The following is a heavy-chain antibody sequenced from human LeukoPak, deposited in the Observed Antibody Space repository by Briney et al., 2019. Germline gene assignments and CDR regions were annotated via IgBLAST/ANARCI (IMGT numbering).Heavy chain of an antibody. CDR1: GYTFSTYS. J-gene: IGHJ4*02. Sequence: PGGSLRLSCAVSGYTFSTYSMNWVRQAPGKGLEWVSFISSGSSYIYYADSVEGRFTISRDNAKNSLYLQMSSLRADDKAVYFCARSFYDSSGYANFDYWGQGALVTVSS. CDR2: ISSGSSYI. V-gene: IGHV3-21*06. CDR3: ARSFYDSSGYANFDY. D-gene: IGHD3-22*01.